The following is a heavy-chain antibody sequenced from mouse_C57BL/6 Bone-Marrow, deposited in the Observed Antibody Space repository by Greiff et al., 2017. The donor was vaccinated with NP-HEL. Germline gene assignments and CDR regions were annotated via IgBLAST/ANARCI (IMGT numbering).Heavy chain of an antibody. CDR3: TPLLLRYFAY. D-gene: IGHD1-1*01. V-gene: IGHV14-4*01. CDR1: GFNIKDDY. Sequence: EVHLVESGAELVRPGASVKLSCTASGFNIKDDYMHWVKQRPEQGLEWIGWIDPENGDTEYASKFQGKATITADTSSNTAYLQLSSLTSEDTAVYYCTPLLLRYFAYWGQGTLVTVSA. CDR2: IDPENGDT. J-gene: IGHJ3*01.